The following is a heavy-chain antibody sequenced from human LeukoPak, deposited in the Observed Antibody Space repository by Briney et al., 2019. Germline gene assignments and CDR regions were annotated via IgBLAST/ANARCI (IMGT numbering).Heavy chain of an antibody. CDR2: IYHSGST. Sequence: PSETLSLTCTVSGGSISNNHYYWTWIRQPPGKGLEWIGYIYHSGSTYYNPSLKSRVTISVDTSKNQFSLKLSSVTAADTAVYYCARVVVQMGQCDYWGQGTLVTVSS. V-gene: IGHV4-30-2*01. CDR1: GGSISNNHYY. D-gene: IGHD3-16*01. J-gene: IGHJ4*02. CDR3: ARVVVQMGQCDY.